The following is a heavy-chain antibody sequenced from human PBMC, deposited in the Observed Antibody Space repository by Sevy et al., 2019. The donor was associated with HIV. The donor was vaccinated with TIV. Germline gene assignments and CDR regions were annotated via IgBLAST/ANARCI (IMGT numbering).Heavy chain of an antibody. J-gene: IGHJ6*02. CDR2: IKRDRSEK. D-gene: IGHD2-2*01. CDR1: GFTFSNYW. CDR3: ARDCSSATCLWGLDV. V-gene: IGHV3-7*03. Sequence: GGSLRLSCAASGFTFSNYWMSRVRQAPWKGLEWVANIKRDRSEKYYVASVKGRFTISRDNAKTSLYLQMNSLRAEDTAVYYCARDCSSATCLWGLDVWGQGTTVTV.